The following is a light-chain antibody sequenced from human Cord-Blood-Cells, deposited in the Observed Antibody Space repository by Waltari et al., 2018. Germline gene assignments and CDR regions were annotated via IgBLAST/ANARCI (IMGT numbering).Light chain of an antibody. J-gene: IGKJ1*01. CDR2: GAS. CDR1: QSVSSSY. V-gene: IGKV3-20*01. Sequence: EIVLTQSPGTLSLSPGERATLSCRASQSVSSSYLAWYQQKPGQAPRLLIYGASSRATVIPDRFSGSGSGTDFTLTISRLEPEDFAVYYCQQYGSSPWTFGQGTKVEI. CDR3: QQYGSSPWT.